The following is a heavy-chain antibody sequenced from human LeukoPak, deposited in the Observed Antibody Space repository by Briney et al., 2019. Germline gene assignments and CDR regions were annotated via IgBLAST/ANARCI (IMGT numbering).Heavy chain of an antibody. CDR1: GGSISSSSYY. CDR3: ARLNDIALDY. D-gene: IGHD3-22*01. V-gene: IGHV4-39*01. J-gene: IGHJ4*02. CDR2: TYYSGSS. Sequence: SETLSLTCTVSGGSISSSSYYWGWIRQPPGKGLEWIGRTYYSGSSYYNPSLKIRVTISIDTSKNQFSLNLRSVTAADTAVYYCARLNDIALDYWGQGTLVIVSS.